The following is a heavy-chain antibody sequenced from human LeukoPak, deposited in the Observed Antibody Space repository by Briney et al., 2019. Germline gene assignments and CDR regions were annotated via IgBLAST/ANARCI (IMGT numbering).Heavy chain of an antibody. D-gene: IGHD5-24*01. CDR3: ARHPGRDDYIYLFDY. J-gene: IGHJ4*02. Sequence: RGESLKISCKGSGYSFTSYWIGWVRQMPGKGLEWMGIIYPGDSDTRYSPSFQGQVTISADKSISTAYLQWSSLKASDTAMYYCARHPGRDDYIYLFDYWGQGTLVTVSS. CDR1: GYSFTSYW. V-gene: IGHV5-51*01. CDR2: IYPGDSDT.